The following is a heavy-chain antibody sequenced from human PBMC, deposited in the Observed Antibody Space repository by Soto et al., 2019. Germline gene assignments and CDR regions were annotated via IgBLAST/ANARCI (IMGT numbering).Heavy chain of an antibody. J-gene: IGHJ4*02. Sequence: PGESLKISCKGSGYTFTIHWIGWVRQMPGKGLEWMGIIFPGDSDTRYSPSFQGQVTISVDKSINTAYLQWSSLKASDTAMYFCVRHGAYFYYWGQGTLVTASS. V-gene: IGHV5-51*01. D-gene: IGHD3-16*01. CDR2: IFPGDSDT. CDR1: GYTFTIHW. CDR3: VRHGAYFYY.